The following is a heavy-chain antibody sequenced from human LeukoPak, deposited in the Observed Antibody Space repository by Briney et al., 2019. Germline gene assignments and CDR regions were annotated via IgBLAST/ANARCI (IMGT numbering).Heavy chain of an antibody. CDR2: IYYRGST. CDR3: ASRLLSGWFNYYYGMDV. V-gene: IGHV4-59*12. CDR1: GGSISSDY. J-gene: IGHJ6*02. D-gene: IGHD3-3*01. Sequence: PSETLSLTCTVSGGSISSDYWSWIRQPPGKGLEWIGYIYYRGSTNYNPSLKSRVTISVDKSKNQFSLKLSSVTAADTAVYYCASRLLSGWFNYYYGMDVWGQGTTVTVSS.